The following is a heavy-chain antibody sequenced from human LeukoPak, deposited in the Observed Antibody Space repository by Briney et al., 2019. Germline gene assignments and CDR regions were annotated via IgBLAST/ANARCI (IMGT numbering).Heavy chain of an antibody. J-gene: IGHJ4*02. CDR2: IYYSGST. Sequence: SETLSLTCTVSGGSISSSSYYWGRIRQPPGKGLEWIGSIYYSGSTYYNPSLKSRVTISVDTSKNQFSLKLSSVTAADTAVYYCARVKYYYDSSGYAFDYWGQGTLVTVSS. D-gene: IGHD3-22*01. CDR3: ARVKYYYDSSGYAFDY. CDR1: GGSISSSSYY. V-gene: IGHV4-39*01.